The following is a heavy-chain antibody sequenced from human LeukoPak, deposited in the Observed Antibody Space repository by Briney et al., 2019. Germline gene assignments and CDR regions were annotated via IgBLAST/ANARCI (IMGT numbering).Heavy chain of an antibody. CDR2: IIPILGIA. J-gene: IGHJ5*02. CDR1: GGTFSSYA. Sequence: ASVKVSCKASGGTFSSYAISWVRQAPGQGLEWMGRIIPILGIANYAQKFQGRVTITADKSTSTAYMELSSLRSEDTAVYYCARSVMELSTSTAYMELSSWGQGTLVIVSS. V-gene: IGHV1-69*04. D-gene: IGHD4/OR15-4a*01. CDR3: ARSVMELSTSTAYMELSS.